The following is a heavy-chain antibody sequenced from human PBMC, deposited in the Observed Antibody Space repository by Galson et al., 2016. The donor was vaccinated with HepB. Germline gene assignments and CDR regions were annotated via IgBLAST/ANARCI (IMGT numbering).Heavy chain of an antibody. CDR3: ARLPRSYYDFWSGYSETYGMDV. CDR2: INSDGSTA. D-gene: IGHD3-3*01. V-gene: IGHV3-74*03. Sequence: SLRLSCAASGFTFSSNWMQWVRQVPGKGLVWVSHINSDGSTAKYADSVKGRFTTSRDNAKNTLYLRMNSLRAEDTAVYYCARLPRSYYDFWSGYSETYGMDVWGKGTTVTVSS. J-gene: IGHJ6*04. CDR1: GFTFSSNW.